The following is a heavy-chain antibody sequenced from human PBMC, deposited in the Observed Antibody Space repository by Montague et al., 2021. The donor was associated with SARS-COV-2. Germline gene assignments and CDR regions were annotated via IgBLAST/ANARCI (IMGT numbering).Heavy chain of an antibody. CDR1: GGSIRSSDNY. V-gene: IGHV4-31*03. Sequence: TLSLTCTVSGGSIRSSDNYWSWIRQHPGMGLDWIGYIYCSGTTYYNPYIRSRVTVSVDTSKKQLTLKLSSVTAADTAGYYCARGMYGLTETTDALDIWGQGTMVSVSS. CDR3: ARGMYGLTETTDALDI. D-gene: IGHD1-14*01. CDR2: IYCSGTT. J-gene: IGHJ3*02.